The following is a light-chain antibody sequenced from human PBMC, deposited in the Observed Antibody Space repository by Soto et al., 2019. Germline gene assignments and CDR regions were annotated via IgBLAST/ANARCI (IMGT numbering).Light chain of an antibody. CDR3: QQYNNWPPYT. CDR1: QSISSN. CDR2: GAS. J-gene: IGKJ2*01. V-gene: IGKV3-15*01. Sequence: EIVMTQSPATLSVSPGERATLSCRASQSISSNLAWYQQKPGQAPRLLIYGASTRATGIPARFSGSGSGTEFTLTISGLLSEDFAVYYCQQYNNWPPYTFGQGAKLEIK.